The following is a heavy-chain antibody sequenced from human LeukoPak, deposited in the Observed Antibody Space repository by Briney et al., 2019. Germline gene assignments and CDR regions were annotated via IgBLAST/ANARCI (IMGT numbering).Heavy chain of an antibody. J-gene: IGHJ6*02. Sequence: SETLAVTRGVSGGSVTTTNWWTWVRQPPGKGLEWIGEVHLDGRTNYNPSLESRLTMSVDLSENHISLKLTSVTAADTAVYYCATAPILRGEGCDHYKYGMDLCPQRPTVFVSS. CDR3: ATAPILRGEGCDHYKYGMDL. D-gene: IGHD2-2*02. CDR1: GGSVTTTNW. CDR2: VHLDGRT. V-gene: IGHV4-4*02.